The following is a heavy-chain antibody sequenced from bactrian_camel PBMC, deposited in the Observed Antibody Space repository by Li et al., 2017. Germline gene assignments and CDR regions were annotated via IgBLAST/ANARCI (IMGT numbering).Heavy chain of an antibody. V-gene: IGHV3-2*01. D-gene: IGHD1*01. CDR1: RFTFSKGY. CDR2: ISGDNSKT. Sequence: HVQLVESGGGSVQPGGSLRLSCAASRFTFSKGYMTWVRQAPGKGLELVCNISGDNSKTNYANSVKGRFTISRDNAKNTVYLQMNNLRPEDTAMYYCVTSISGTWAGPNRWGRGTQVIVS. CDR3: VTSISGTWAGPNR. J-gene: IGHJ4*01.